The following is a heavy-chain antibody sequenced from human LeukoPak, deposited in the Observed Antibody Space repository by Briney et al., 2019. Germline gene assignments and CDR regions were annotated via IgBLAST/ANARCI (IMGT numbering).Heavy chain of an antibody. Sequence: SETLSLTCAVYGGSFSGYYWSWIRQPPGKGLEWIGEINHSGSTNYNPSLKSRVTISVDTSKNQFSLKLSSVTATDTAVYYCARDLDAFDIWGQGTMVTVSS. CDR2: INHSGST. J-gene: IGHJ3*02. V-gene: IGHV4-34*01. CDR3: ARDLDAFDI. CDR1: GGSFSGYY.